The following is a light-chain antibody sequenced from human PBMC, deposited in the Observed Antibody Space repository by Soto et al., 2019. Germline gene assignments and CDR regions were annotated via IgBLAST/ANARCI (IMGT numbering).Light chain of an antibody. CDR1: QSVLYSSNNKNY. CDR2: LAS. Sequence: DIVMTQSPDSLAVSLGERATINCKSSQSVLYSSNNKNYLAWYQQKPGQPHKLLIYLASTRESGVPDRFSGSGSGTDFTLTISSLQAEDVAVYYCQQYYSTPQTFGQGTKLEIK. V-gene: IGKV4-1*01. J-gene: IGKJ2*01. CDR3: QQYYSTPQT.